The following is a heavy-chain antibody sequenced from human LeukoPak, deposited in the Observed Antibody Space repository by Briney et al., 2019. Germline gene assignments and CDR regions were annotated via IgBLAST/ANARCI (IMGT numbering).Heavy chain of an antibody. V-gene: IGHV3-7*01. D-gene: IGHD3-10*01. CDR3: AREGCFGELDRHPVWI. Sequence: PGGSLRLSCAASGFTFSSYWMSWVRQAPGKGLEWVANIKQDGSEKYYVDSVKGRFTISRDSAKNSLYLQMNSLRAEDTAVYYCAREGCFGELDRHPVWIWGQETMVTVSS. J-gene: IGHJ3*02. CDR2: IKQDGSEK. CDR1: GFTFSSYW.